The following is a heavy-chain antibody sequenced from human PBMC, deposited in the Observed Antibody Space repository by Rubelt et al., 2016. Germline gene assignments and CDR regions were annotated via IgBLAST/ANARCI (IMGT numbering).Heavy chain of an antibody. CDR1: GGTFSSYA. D-gene: IGHD2-2*01. V-gene: IGHV1-69*01. CDR3: ARASSTSYWEGWFDP. CDR2: IIPIFGTA. J-gene: IGHJ5*02. Sequence: QVQLVQSGAEVKKPGSSVKVSCKASGGTFSSYAISWVRQAPGQWLEWMGGIIPIFGTANYAQKVHGRGPITRDESRSKAYMGLSSLRSEDTAVYYCARASSTSYWEGWFDPWGQGTLVTVSS.